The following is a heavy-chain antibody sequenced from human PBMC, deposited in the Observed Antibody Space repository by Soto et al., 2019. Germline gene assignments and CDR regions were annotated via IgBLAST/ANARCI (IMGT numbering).Heavy chain of an antibody. D-gene: IGHD2-15*01. CDR1: GLTVGDVW. V-gene: IGHV3-15*05. CDR3: TTGGHFFGD. CDR2: IKSKTHGGTT. Sequence: EVQLEESGGGLVKPGGSLTLCCAASGLTVGDVWMSWVRQSPGKGLEWVGRIKSKTHGGTTDHAAPVKGRFTISRDDSKNTLYLQLNSLKTEDTAVYYCTTGGHFFGDWGQGTLVIVSS. J-gene: IGHJ4*02.